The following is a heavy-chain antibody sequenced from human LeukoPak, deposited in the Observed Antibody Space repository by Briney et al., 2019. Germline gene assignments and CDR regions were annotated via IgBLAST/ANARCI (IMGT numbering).Heavy chain of an antibody. V-gene: IGHV3-53*01. Sequence: GGSLRLSCAASGFTVSSNYMSWVRQAPGKGLEWVSIIYSDGSRYYADAVKGRFTISRDNSKNTLYLQMNSLRAEDTALYYCAKRDFDGSLIDYWGQGTLVTVSS. CDR3: AKRDFDGSLIDY. CDR2: IYSDGSR. J-gene: IGHJ4*02. CDR1: GFTVSSNY. D-gene: IGHD3-22*01.